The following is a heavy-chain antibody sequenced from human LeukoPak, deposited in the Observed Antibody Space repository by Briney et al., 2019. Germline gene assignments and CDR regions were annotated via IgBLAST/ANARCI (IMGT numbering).Heavy chain of an antibody. CDR3: ATSESGDGSGYFDY. Sequence: PSETLSLTCSVSGHSLNTGFDWGWIRPPPGKGLEWIGSLYHSGSTHYNPSLKSRVIMSLDTSKNHFSLNLSSVTAADTAVYYCATSESGDGSGYFDYWGQGTLVTVSS. V-gene: IGHV4-38-2*02. CDR2: LYHSGST. J-gene: IGHJ4*02. CDR1: GHSLNTGFD. D-gene: IGHD3-22*01.